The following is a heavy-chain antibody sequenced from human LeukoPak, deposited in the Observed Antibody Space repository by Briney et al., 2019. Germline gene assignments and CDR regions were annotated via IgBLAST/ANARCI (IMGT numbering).Heavy chain of an antibody. CDR1: GFTVSSNY. CDR3: AREENIAVAGSYFDY. V-gene: IGHV3-66*01. D-gene: IGHD6-19*01. CDR2: IYSGGST. Sequence: GGSLRLSCAASGFTVSSNYMSWVRQAPGKGLEWVSVIYSGGSTYYADSVKGRFTISRDNSKNTLYLQMNSLRAEDTAVYYGAREENIAVAGSYFDYWGQGTLVTVSS. J-gene: IGHJ4*02.